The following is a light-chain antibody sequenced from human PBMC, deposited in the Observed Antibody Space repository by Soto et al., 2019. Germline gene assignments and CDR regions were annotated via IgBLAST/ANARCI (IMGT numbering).Light chain of an antibody. J-gene: IGKJ1*01. CDR1: QSLLHSNGYNY. CDR2: LGS. Sequence: DIVMPQSPLSLPVTPGEPASISCRSSQSLLHSNGYNYLDWYLQEPGQSPQLLIYLGSNRSSGVPDRFSGSGSGTDFTLKISRVEAEDVGVYYCMQALQTPWTFGQGTKVEIK. V-gene: IGKV2-28*01. CDR3: MQALQTPWT.